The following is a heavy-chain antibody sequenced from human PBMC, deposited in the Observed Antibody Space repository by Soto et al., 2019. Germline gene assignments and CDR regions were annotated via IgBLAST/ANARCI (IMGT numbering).Heavy chain of an antibody. Sequence: EVQLLESGGGLVQPGGSLRLSCAASGFTFSSYAMSWVRQAPGKGLEWVSAISGSGGSTYYADSVKGRFTISRDNSKNTLYLQMNSLRAEDTAVYYCARDRVGASGSDYWGQGTLVTVSS. CDR1: GFTFSSYA. D-gene: IGHD1-26*01. CDR3: ARDRVGASGSDY. V-gene: IGHV3-23*01. CDR2: ISGSGGST. J-gene: IGHJ4*02.